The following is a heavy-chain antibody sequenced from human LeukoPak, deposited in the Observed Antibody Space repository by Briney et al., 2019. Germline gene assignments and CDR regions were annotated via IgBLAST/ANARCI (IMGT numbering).Heavy chain of an antibody. V-gene: IGHV3-48*03. CDR2: ISSSGSTI. Sequence: PGGSLRLSCAASGFTFSSYEMNWVRQAPGKGLEWVSYISSSGSTIYYADSVKGRFTISRDNAKNSLYLRMNSLRAEDTAVYYCARDVYSGYFDYWGQGTLVTVSS. CDR1: GFTFSSYE. J-gene: IGHJ4*02. D-gene: IGHD5-12*01. CDR3: ARDVYSGYFDY.